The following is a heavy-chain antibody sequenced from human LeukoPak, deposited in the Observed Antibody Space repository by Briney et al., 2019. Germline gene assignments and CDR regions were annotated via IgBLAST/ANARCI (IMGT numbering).Heavy chain of an antibody. D-gene: IGHD2-2*01. CDR2: IWYDGSNK. J-gene: IGHJ3*02. CDR1: GFTFSSHG. V-gene: IGHV3-33*01. CDR3: ARDLRYCSSASCSENGAFDI. Sequence: GRSLRLSCAASGFTFSSHGMHWVRQAPGKGLEWVAVIWYDGSNKYYADSVKGRFTISRDNARNSLFLQMNSLRAEDTAVYYCARDLRYCSSASCSENGAFDIWGQGTMVTVSS.